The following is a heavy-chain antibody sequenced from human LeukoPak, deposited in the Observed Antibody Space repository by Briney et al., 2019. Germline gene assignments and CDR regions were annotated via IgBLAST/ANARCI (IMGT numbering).Heavy chain of an antibody. CDR3: ARGGLGYYDYVWGSYRLDAFDI. V-gene: IGHV4-59*01. Sequence: SETLSLTCTVSGGSISSYYWSWIRQPPGKGLECIGYIYYSGSTNYNPSLKSRVTRSVDTSKNQFSLKLSSVTAADTAVYYCARGGLGYYDYVWGSYRLDAFDIWGQGTMVTVSS. D-gene: IGHD3-16*01. CDR1: GGSISSYY. J-gene: IGHJ3*02. CDR2: IYYSGST.